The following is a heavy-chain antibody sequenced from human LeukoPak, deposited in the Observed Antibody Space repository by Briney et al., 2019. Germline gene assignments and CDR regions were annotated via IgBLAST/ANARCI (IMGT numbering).Heavy chain of an antibody. CDR1: GFTFVAYA. D-gene: IGHD4-17*01. J-gene: IGHJ4*02. CDR2: ISWNSGSI. V-gene: IGHV3-9*01. Sequence: SLRLSCAASGFTFVAYAMHWVRHAAGKCLEWVSGISWNSGSIGYADSVKGRFTISRDNAKNSLYLQMNSLRAEDTAVYYCARTYGDYFDYWGQGTLVTVSS. CDR3: ARTYGDYFDY.